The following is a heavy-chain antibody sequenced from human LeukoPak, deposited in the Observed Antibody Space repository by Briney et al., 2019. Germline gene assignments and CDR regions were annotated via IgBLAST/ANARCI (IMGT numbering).Heavy chain of an antibody. V-gene: IGHV1-69*05. CDR2: IIPIFGTA. D-gene: IGHD3-22*01. CDR3: ARVHLGYDSSVQWYFDL. Sequence: SVKVSCKASGGTFSSYAISWVRQAPGQGLEWMGGIIPIFGTANYAQKFQGRVTITTDESTSTAYMGLSSLRSEDTAVYYCARVHLGYDSSVQWYFDLWGRGTLVTVSS. J-gene: IGHJ2*01. CDR1: GGTFSSYA.